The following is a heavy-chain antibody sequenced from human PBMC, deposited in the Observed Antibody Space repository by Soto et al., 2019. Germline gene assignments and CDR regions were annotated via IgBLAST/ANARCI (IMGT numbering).Heavy chain of an antibody. V-gene: IGHV3-30-3*01. CDR2: ISYYGSDT. D-gene: IGHD2-15*01. J-gene: IGHJ1*01. CDR3: ARDWIDCSGASCYYFTIEYCQQ. Sequence: PGGSLRLSCAASGFTFSSYAMHWVRQDPGKGLEWLAVISYYGSDTYYVDSVKGRFTISRDNSKNTLYLQMKSLRAEDTAVYYCARDWIDCSGASCYYFTIEYCQQWGQETLV. CDR1: GFTFSSYA.